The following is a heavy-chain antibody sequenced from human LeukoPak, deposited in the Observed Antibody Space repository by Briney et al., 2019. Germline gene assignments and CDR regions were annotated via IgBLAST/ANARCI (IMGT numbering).Heavy chain of an antibody. J-gene: IGHJ4*02. V-gene: IGHV4-61*02. Sequence: SQTLSLTCTVSGGFISSGSYYWSWIRQPAGKGLEWIGRIYTSGSTNYNPSLKSRVTISVDTSKNQFSLKLSSVTAADTAVYYCAREDLETGSYGDFDYWGQGTLVTVSS. CDR3: AREDLETGSYGDFDY. CDR2: IYTSGST. CDR1: GGFISSGSYY. D-gene: IGHD3-10*01.